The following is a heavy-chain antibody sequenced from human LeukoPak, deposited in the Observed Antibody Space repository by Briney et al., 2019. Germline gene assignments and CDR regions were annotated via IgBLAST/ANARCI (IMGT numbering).Heavy chain of an antibody. CDR3: ARGRNYFPIDF. CDR2: ISGSGGSI. V-gene: IGHV3-23*01. J-gene: IGHJ4*02. Sequence: GGSLRLSCAASGPTFSSYAVSWVRQVPGKGLEWVSGISGSGGSIYYADSVKGRFTISRDNSKNTLYLQMNSLRAEDTAVYYCARGRNYFPIDFWGQGTPVTVSS. CDR1: GPTFSSYA. D-gene: IGHD2/OR15-2a*01.